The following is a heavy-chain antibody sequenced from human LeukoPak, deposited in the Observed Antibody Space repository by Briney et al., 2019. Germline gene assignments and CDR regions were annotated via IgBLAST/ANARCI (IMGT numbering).Heavy chain of an antibody. Sequence: SVKVSCKASGGTFSSYAYCWVRQPPGQGLEWVGGIIPIFGRAIYAQRFQGRVTITAGEATSTAYMELSSLRSEDTAVYYCARVGGGITIFPLNAFDIWGQGTMVTVSS. D-gene: IGHD3-3*01. CDR3: ARVGGGITIFPLNAFDI. V-gene: IGHV1-69*13. CDR2: IIPIFGRA. J-gene: IGHJ3*02. CDR1: GGTFSSYA.